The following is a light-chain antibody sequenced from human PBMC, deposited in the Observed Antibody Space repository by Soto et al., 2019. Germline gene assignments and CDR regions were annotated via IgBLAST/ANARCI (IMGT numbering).Light chain of an antibody. CDR3: QQYENLPFT. Sequence: DIQMTQSPSSLSASVGDRVTITCQASQDIHSYLHWYQQKPGRVPKRLIYDASKLDIGVPSRFSGSGSGTDFSFTISNLQPEDFGTYFCQQYENLPFTFGPGTTLDVK. V-gene: IGKV1-33*01. J-gene: IGKJ3*01. CDR1: QDIHSY. CDR2: DAS.